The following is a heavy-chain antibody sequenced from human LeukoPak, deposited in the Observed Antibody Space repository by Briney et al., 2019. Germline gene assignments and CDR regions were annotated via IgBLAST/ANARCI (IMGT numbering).Heavy chain of an antibody. V-gene: IGHV1-69*01. CDR2: VIPIFGTA. Sequence: VASVKVSCKASGGTFSSYAISWVRQAPGQGLEWMGGVIPIFGTANYAQKFQGRVTITADESTSTAYMELSSLRSEDTAVYYCARTIVVVTATLEESYYGMDVWGQGTTVTVSS. J-gene: IGHJ6*02. CDR1: GGTFSSYA. D-gene: IGHD2-21*02. CDR3: ARTIVVVTATLEESYYGMDV.